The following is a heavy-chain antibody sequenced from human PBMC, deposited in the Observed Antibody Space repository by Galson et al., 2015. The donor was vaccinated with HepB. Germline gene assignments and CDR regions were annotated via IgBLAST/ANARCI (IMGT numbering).Heavy chain of an antibody. D-gene: IGHD3-22*01. CDR2: INPDETNT. Sequence: SLRLSCAASGFSFSSYWMHWVRQAPGKGLVWVSNINPDETNTKYADSVQGRFTISRDNSKNTLYLQMNSLRAEDTAVYYCAKDSAYFYDSSSYSDYWGQGTLVTVSS. CDR3: AKDSAYFYDSSSYSDY. J-gene: IGHJ4*02. CDR1: GFSFSSYW. V-gene: IGHV3-74*01.